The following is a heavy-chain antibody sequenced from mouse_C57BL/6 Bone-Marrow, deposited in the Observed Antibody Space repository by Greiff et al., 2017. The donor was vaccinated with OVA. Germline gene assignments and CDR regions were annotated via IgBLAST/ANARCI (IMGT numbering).Heavy chain of an antibody. Sequence: VQLQQSGAELVRPGTSVKVSCKASGYAFTNYLIEWVKQRPGQGLEWIGVINPGSGGTNYNEKFKGKATLTADKSSSTAYMQLSSLTSEDSAVYFCARKDYGSSSNWYFDVWGTGTTVTVSS. CDR3: ARKDYGSSSNWYFDV. D-gene: IGHD1-1*01. CDR2: INPGSGGT. J-gene: IGHJ1*03. V-gene: IGHV1-54*01. CDR1: GYAFTNYL.